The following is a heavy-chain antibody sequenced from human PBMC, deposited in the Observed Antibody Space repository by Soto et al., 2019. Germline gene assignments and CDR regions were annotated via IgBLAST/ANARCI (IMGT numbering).Heavy chain of an antibody. CDR1: GGSIGSYY. Sequence: PSETLSLTCTVSGGSIGSYYWSWIRLPPGMGLEFIGKIYYSGHTNYNPSLESRVTMSVDTSKNQFSLKLSSVTAADTAVYYCARMDSSGPTSHFDYWGQGTLVTVSS. D-gene: IGHD3-22*01. J-gene: IGHJ4*02. V-gene: IGHV4-59*01. CDR3: ARMDSSGPTSHFDY. CDR2: IYYSGHT.